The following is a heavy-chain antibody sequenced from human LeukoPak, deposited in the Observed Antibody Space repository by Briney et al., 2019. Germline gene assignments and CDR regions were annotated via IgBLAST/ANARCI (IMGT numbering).Heavy chain of an antibody. D-gene: IGHD3-10*01. CDR3: AQDFGFGELESQNWFDP. CDR2: INPNSGGT. V-gene: IGHV1-2*02. Sequence: GASVTVSCKASGYTFTGYYMHWVRQAPGQGLEWMGWINPNSGGTNYAQKFQGRVTMTRDTSISTAYMELSRLRSDDTAVYYCAQDFGFGELESQNWFDPWGQGTLVTVSS. CDR1: GYTFTGYY. J-gene: IGHJ5*02.